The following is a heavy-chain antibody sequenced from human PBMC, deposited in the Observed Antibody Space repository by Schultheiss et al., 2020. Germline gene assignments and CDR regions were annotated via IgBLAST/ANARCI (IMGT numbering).Heavy chain of an antibody. CDR1: GFTFSSYG. Sequence: GGSLRLSCAASGFTFSSYGMHWVRQAPGKGLEWVAVISYDGSNKYYADSVKGRFTISRDNSKNTLYLQMNSLRAEDTAVYYCANRGPTYYDSSGPLDFDLWGRGTLVTVSS. CDR3: ANRGPTYYDSSGPLDFDL. J-gene: IGHJ2*01. D-gene: IGHD3-22*01. V-gene: IGHV3-30*18. CDR2: ISYDGSNK.